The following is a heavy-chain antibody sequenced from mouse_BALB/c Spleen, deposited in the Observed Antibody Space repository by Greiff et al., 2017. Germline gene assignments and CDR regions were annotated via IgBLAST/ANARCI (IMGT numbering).Heavy chain of an antibody. J-gene: IGHJ3*01. CDR3: ARPPSYDGYYVWFAY. Sequence: VQLQQSGPELVKPGASVKMSCKASGYTFTSYVMHWVKQKPGQGLEWIGYINPYNDGTKYNEKFKGKATLTSDKSSSTAYMELSSLTSEDSAVYYCARPPSYDGYYVWFAYWGQGTLVTVSA. CDR1: GYTFTSYV. V-gene: IGHV1-14*01. D-gene: IGHD2-3*01. CDR2: INPYNDGT.